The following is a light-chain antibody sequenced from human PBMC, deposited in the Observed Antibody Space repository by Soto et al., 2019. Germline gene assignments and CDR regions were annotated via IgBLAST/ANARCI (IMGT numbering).Light chain of an antibody. CDR2: EVS. CDR1: GNDVGGYNY. Sequence: QSVLTQPASVSGSPEQSITISCTGTGNDVGGYNYVSRYQHHPGKAPKLIIYEVSGRSSGVSNRFSGSKTGSTASLTISWLQTEDEAYYYCSSYTTASTLVVGGGTKLTVL. J-gene: IGLJ2*01. CDR3: SSYTTASTLV. V-gene: IGLV2-14*01.